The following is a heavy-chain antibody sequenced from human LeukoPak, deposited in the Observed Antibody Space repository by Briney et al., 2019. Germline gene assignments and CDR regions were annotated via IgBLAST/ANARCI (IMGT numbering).Heavy chain of an antibody. D-gene: IGHD4-17*01. CDR1: GYIFTGYY. J-gene: IGHJ4*02. V-gene: IGHV1-2*02. CDR3: ARAVQVTTGGLFDY. CDR2: INPNRGGT. Sequence: ASVKVSCKASGYIFTGYYMHWVRQAPGQGLEWMGWINPNRGGTNYAQKFQGRVTMTRDTSISTAYMELSRLRSDDTAVYYCARAVQVTTGGLFDYWGQGTLVTVSS.